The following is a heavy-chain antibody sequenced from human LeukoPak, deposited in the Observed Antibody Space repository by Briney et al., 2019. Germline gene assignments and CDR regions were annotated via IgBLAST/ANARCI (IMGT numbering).Heavy chain of an antibody. J-gene: IGHJ4*02. Sequence: SETLCLTCTVSGGSISSSSYYWGWIRQPPGKGLEWIGSIYYSGSTYYNPSLKSRVTISVDTSKNQFSLKLSSVTAANTAVYYCARYKAADPPAVHPVFDYWGQGTLVTVSS. V-gene: IGHV4-39*07. CDR2: IYYSGST. CDR3: ARYKAADPPAVHPVFDY. D-gene: IGHD6-13*01. CDR1: GGSISSSSYY.